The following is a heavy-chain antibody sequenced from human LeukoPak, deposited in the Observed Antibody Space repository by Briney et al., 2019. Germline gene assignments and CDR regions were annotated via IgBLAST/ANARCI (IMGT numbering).Heavy chain of an antibody. CDR1: GGSISSSSYY. CDR2: IYYSGST. V-gene: IGHV4-39*07. CDR3: ARGQDVEYSSSRADY. D-gene: IGHD6-6*01. J-gene: IGHJ4*02. Sequence: PSETLSLTCTVSGGSISSSSYYWGWIRQPPGKGLEWIGSIYYSGSTYYNPSLKSRVTISVDTSKNQFSLKLSSVTAADTAVYYCARGQDVEYSSSRADYWGQGTLVTVSS.